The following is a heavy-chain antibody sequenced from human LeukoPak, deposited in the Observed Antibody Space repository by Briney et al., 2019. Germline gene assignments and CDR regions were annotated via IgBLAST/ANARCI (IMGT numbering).Heavy chain of an antibody. CDR1: GGSISSSNW. Sequence: SETLSLTCTVSGGSISSSNWWSWVRQPPGKGLECIGEIYHSGTTNYNPSLKSRVTISVDKSKNQFSLKLNSVTAADTAVYYCARAFLVGYSPEEYLFDYWGQGTLVTVSS. V-gene: IGHV4-4*02. CDR3: ARAFLVGYSPEEYLFDY. CDR2: IYHSGTT. D-gene: IGHD2-15*01. J-gene: IGHJ4*02.